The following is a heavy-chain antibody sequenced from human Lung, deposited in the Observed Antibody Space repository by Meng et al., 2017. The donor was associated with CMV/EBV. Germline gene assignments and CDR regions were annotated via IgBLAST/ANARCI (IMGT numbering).Heavy chain of an antibody. V-gene: IGHV5-51*01. CDR2: IYPGDSET. J-gene: IGHJ5*02. D-gene: IGHD2-21*01. CDR3: VKQMGYLGHCGDVTCPAES. CDR1: GYSFNSYW. Sequence: GEXXKISCKASGYSFNSYWIVWVRQMPGKGLEWMGIIYPGDSETKYSPSFQGQVTMSVDKSITTAYLQWNSLKASDTAMYYCVKQMGYLGHCGDVTCPAESWXQGSXVPVSS.